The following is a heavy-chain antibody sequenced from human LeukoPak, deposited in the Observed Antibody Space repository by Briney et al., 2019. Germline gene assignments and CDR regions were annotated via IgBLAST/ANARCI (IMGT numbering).Heavy chain of an antibody. CDR2: VSSSSNYI. CDR3: ARGRPYSSTHYFDY. V-gene: IGHV3-21*01. Sequence: PGGSLRLSCAASGFTFSSHSMNWVRQASGKGLEWVSSVSSSSNYIYYADSVKGRFTISRDNSKDTLYLQMNSLRAEGTAVYYCARGRPYSSTHYFDYWGQGTLVTVTS. CDR1: GFTFSSHS. D-gene: IGHD6-13*01. J-gene: IGHJ4*02.